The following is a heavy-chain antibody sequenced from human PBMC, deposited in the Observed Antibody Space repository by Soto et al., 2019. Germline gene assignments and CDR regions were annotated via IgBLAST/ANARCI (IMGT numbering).Heavy chain of an antibody. D-gene: IGHD3-22*01. CDR1: GGSIKNYY. CDR2: IYTTGST. Sequence: SETLSLTCTASGGSIKNYYWSWIRQPAGKGLEWIGRIYTTGSTNYNPSLKGRVTMSIDTSENQFSLRLNSVTAADTAVYYCARDNYYDSNNWFDPWGQGTLVTVSS. CDR3: ARDNYYDSNNWFDP. V-gene: IGHV4-4*07. J-gene: IGHJ5*02.